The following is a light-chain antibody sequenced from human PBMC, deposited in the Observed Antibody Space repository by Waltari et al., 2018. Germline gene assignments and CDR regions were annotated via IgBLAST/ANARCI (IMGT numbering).Light chain of an antibody. J-gene: IGKJ2*01. CDR1: QGVGIS. CDR2: GAS. V-gene: IGKV1-9*01. CDR3: QQNDDWPPHT. Sequence: DIQLTQSPSFLSASVGDRVTITCRARQGVGISLVWYQQKPGKAPKVLIYGASTLHSGVPSRFSGSGSGTEFTLTIGSLQPEDFATYYCQQNDDWPPHTFGQGTKLEIK.